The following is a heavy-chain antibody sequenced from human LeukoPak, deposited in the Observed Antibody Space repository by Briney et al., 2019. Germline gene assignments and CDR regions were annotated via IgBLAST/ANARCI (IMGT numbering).Heavy chain of an antibody. D-gene: IGHD2-15*01. CDR2: IYYSGST. CDR3: ARGYCSGGSCYSPTLFDY. Sequence: PSETLSLTCTVSGGSISSYYWSWIRQPPGKGLEWIGYIYYSGSTSYNPSLKSRVTISVDTSKNQFSLKLSSVTAADTAVYYCARGYCSGGSCYSPTLFDYWGQGTLVTVSS. V-gene: IGHV4-59*01. CDR1: GGSISSYY. J-gene: IGHJ4*02.